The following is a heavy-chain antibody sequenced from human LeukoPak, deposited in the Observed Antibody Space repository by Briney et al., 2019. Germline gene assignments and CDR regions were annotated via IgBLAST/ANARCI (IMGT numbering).Heavy chain of an antibody. D-gene: IGHD4-17*01. Sequence: ASVKVSFKASGYTFTGYYIHLVRQAPGQGLELVGWINPNSGGTNYAQKFQGRVTMTRDTSISTAYMELSRLRSDDTAVYYCARDFVYGDYVGYWGQGTLVTVSS. CDR1: GYTFTGYY. V-gene: IGHV1-2*02. J-gene: IGHJ4*02. CDR3: ARDFVYGDYVGY. CDR2: INPNSGGT.